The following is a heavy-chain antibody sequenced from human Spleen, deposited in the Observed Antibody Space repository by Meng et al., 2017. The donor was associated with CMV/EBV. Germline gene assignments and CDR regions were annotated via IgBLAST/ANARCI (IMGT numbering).Heavy chain of an antibody. V-gene: IGHV4-61*08. CDR2: VDYSGST. CDR3: ARDVDYNWNYDSGYFDS. J-gene: IGHJ4*02. CDR1: VRSGGNH. D-gene: IGHD1-7*01. Sequence: VRSGGNHWGGSRKTPGRELEGIGNVDYSGSTNYSPSLKSRVTISVDTSKNEFSLKLTSVTAADTAVYYCARDVDYNWNYDSGYFDSWGPGTLVTVSS.